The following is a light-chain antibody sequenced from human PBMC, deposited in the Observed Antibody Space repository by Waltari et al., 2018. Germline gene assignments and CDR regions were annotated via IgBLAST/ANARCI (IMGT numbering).Light chain of an antibody. J-gene: IGKJ1*01. Sequence: DVVMTQSPLSLRVSLGQPASISCRTSQSLVSSDGNNYFNLFQHRPRQSPRRPLYKVSNRDSGVPDRFSGSGSGTEFTLRISRVEAEDVGVYYCMQGTHRPWTFGQGTKVEIK. V-gene: IGKV2-30*01. CDR2: KVS. CDR3: MQGTHRPWT. CDR1: QSLVSSDGNNY.